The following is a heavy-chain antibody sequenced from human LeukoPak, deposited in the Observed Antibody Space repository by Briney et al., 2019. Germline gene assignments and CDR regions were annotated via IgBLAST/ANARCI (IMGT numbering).Heavy chain of an antibody. D-gene: IGHD5-18*01. J-gene: IGHJ5*02. V-gene: IGHV4-59*01. Sequence: PSETLSLTCTVSGGTISSYYWSWLRQPPGKGLEWIGYIYYSGSTNYNPSLKSRVTISVDTSKNQFSLKLSSVTAADTAVYYCARVTGGYSYGPNWFDPWGQGTLVTVSS. CDR1: GGTISSYY. CDR2: IYYSGST. CDR3: ARVTGGYSYGPNWFDP.